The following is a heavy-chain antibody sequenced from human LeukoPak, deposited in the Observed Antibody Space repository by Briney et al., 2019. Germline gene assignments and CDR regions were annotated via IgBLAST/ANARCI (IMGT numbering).Heavy chain of an antibody. V-gene: IGHV4-61*02. J-gene: IGHJ6*03. D-gene: IGHD6-13*01. Sequence: SETLSLTCTVSGGSISSGGYYWSWIRQPAGKGLEWIGRIYTSGSTNYNPSLKSRATISVDTSKNQFSLKLSSVTAADTAVYYCASGLSSSWSGVRDYYYMDVWGKGTTVTVSS. CDR2: IYTSGST. CDR3: ASGLSSSWSGVRDYYYMDV. CDR1: GGSISSGGYY.